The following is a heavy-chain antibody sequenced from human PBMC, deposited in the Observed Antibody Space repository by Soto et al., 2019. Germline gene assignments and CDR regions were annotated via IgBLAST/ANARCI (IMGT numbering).Heavy chain of an antibody. Sequence: EVQLVEAGGGLVQPGGYLRLSCAASGFTFSKYWVRWVRQAPGKGLEWLADIKQDGSTKYYVDSVKGRFTISRDNAEKSLYLQMNNLRAEDTAVYYCARDSNDYGDYGWYFDLWGRGTLVTVSS. CDR1: GFTFSKYW. D-gene: IGHD4-17*01. J-gene: IGHJ2*01. CDR3: ARDSNDYGDYGWYFDL. CDR2: IKQDGSTK. V-gene: IGHV3-7*01.